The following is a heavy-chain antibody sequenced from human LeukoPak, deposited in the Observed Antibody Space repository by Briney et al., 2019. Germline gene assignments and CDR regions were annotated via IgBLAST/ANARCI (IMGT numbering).Heavy chain of an antibody. V-gene: IGHV4-30-4*08. CDR2: IYYSGNT. CDR3: ARRPPTMDIVVVAVSDYAFDI. Sequence: PSETLSLTCTVSNGSINSGSFNNGNYYRSWIRQLPQKGLEWIGYIYYSGNTYYNPSLESRVTMSVDTSKNQFSLKLRSVTAADTAVYYCARRPPTMDIVVVAVSDYAFDIWGQGTMVTVSS. CDR1: NGSINSGSFNNGNYY. J-gene: IGHJ3*02. D-gene: IGHD2-15*01.